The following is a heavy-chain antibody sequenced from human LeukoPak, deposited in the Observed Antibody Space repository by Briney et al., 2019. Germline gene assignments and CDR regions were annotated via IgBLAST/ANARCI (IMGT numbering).Heavy chain of an antibody. CDR2: IFYSGNT. CDR1: GGSISGYY. D-gene: IGHD6-13*01. Sequence: SETLSLTCTVSGGSISGYYWIWVRQPPGKGLEWIGYIFYSGNTNYNPSLKSRVTMSVDTSKNQFSLRLSSVTAADTAVYYCARASQGQQPYLLDYWGQGTLVTVSS. CDR3: ARASQGQQPYLLDY. V-gene: IGHV4-59*01. J-gene: IGHJ4*02.